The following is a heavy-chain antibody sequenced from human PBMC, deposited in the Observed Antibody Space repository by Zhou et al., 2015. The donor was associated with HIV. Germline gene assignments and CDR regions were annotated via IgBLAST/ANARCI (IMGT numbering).Heavy chain of an antibody. CDR3: ARIGGRYEINP. CDR2: INPNTGTT. D-gene: IGHD3-16*01. V-gene: IGHV1-2*02. Sequence: QAQLTQSGTELKKPGASVIVSCKPSGYPFTSYDIHWVRQAPGQGLDWMGWINPNTGTTKYAQKFQGRVTMTRVTSINTAYMELSRLRSDDTAVYYCARIGGRYEINPWGQGTLVTISS. J-gene: IGHJ5*02. CDR1: GYPFTSYD.